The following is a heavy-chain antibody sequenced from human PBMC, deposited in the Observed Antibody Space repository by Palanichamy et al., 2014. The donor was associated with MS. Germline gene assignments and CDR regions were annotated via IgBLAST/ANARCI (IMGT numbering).Heavy chain of an antibody. D-gene: IGHD3/OR15-3a*01. V-gene: IGHV3-21*01. J-gene: IGHJ3*02. CDR1: GFPFSSYG. CDR2: ISSSSSYI. CDR3: ARDGLASGAFDI. Sequence: RLSCAAAGFPFSSYGMNWVRQAPGKGLEWVSSISSSSSYIYYADSEKGRFTISRDNARSSLYLQMNSLRVEDTAVYYCARDGLASGAFDICGQGTMVTVSS.